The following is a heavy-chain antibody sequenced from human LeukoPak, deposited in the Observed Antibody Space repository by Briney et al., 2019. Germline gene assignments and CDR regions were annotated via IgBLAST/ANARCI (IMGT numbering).Heavy chain of an antibody. CDR1: GYTLTSYG. Sequence: ASVKVSCKASGYTLTSYGISWVRQAPGQGLEWMGWISAYNGNTNYAQKLQGRVTMTTDTSTSTAYMELRSLRSDDTAVYYCAREGVFGSSTSYHKGEFDYWGQGTLVTVSS. CDR2: ISAYNGNT. CDR3: AREGVFGSSTSYHKGEFDY. D-gene: IGHD2-2*01. V-gene: IGHV1-18*01. J-gene: IGHJ4*02.